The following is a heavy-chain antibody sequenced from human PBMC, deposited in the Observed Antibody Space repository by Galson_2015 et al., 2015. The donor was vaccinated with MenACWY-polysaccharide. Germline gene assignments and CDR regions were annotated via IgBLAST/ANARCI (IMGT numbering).Heavy chain of an antibody. CDR1: C. CDR3: AAYYASGSSFAY. Sequence: CWGWIRQTPGKGLEWMGTIYFSGDTFYNPSLKSRITISLDTSRNQFSLKLTSVTAADTAVYFCAAYYASGSSFAYWGQGTLVPVSS. V-gene: IGHV4-39*07. CDR2: IYFSGDT. D-gene: IGHD3-10*01. J-gene: IGHJ4*02.